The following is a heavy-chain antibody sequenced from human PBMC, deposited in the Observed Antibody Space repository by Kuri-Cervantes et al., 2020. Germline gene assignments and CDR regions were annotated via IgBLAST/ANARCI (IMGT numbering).Heavy chain of an antibody. V-gene: IGHV4-31*03. CDR2: IYYSGST. J-gene: IGHJ5*02. CDR1: GGSISSGGYY. D-gene: IGHD3-22*01. CDR3: ARGVLVVNNDWFDP. Sequence: LRLSCTVSGGSISSGGYYWSWIRQHPGKGLEWIGYIYYSGSTYYNPSLKSRVTISVDTSKNQFSLKLSSVTAADTAVYYCARGVLVVNNDWFDPWGQGTLVTVSS.